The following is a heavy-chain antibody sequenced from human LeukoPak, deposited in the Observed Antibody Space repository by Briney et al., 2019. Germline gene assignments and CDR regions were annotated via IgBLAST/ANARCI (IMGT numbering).Heavy chain of an antibody. CDR3: AKDGGLWVSAHWGDS. CDR2: ITTGGPNT. D-gene: IGHD7-27*01. Sequence: PGGSLRLSCAASGFTFGSYVMSWVRQAPGKGLKWVSTITTGGPNTYYADSVKGRFTVSRDDSKNTLYLQMNSLRAEDTAVYYCAKDGGLWVSAHWGDSWGRGTLVTVSS. V-gene: IGHV3-23*01. J-gene: IGHJ4*02. CDR1: GFTFGSYV.